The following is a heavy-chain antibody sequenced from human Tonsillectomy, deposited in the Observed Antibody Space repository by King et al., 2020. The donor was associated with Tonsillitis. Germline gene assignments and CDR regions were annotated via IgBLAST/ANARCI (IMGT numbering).Heavy chain of an antibody. V-gene: IGHV1-69*12. J-gene: IGHJ4*02. D-gene: IGHD3-10*01. Sequence: QLVQSGAEVKKPGSSVKVSCKASGGTFSSYAFSWVRQAPGQGLEWMGGIIPIFGTANYEQKFQGRVTITADESTSQAYMELSSLRSEDTAVYYCATGTMAVRYCFDYWGQGTLVTVSS. CDR1: GGTFSSYA. CDR2: IIPIFGTA. CDR3: ATGTMAVRYCFDY.